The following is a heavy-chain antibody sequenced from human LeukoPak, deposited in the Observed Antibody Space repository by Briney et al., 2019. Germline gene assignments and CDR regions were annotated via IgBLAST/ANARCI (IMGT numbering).Heavy chain of an antibody. CDR3: ATTRIPPNRFDY. D-gene: IGHD4-11*01. Sequence: SETLSLTCTVSGGSISRYYWSWIRQPPGKGLEWIGYIYYSGSTNYNPSLKSRVTISVDTSKNQFSLKLSSVTAADTAVYYCATTRIPPNRFDYWGQGTLVTVSS. CDR2: IYYSGST. J-gene: IGHJ4*02. CDR1: GGSISRYY. V-gene: IGHV4-59*01.